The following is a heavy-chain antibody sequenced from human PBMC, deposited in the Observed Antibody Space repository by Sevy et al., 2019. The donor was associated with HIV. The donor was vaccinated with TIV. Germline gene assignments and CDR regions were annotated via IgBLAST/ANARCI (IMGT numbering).Heavy chain of an antibody. V-gene: IGHV4-34*01. D-gene: IGHD5-12*01. CDR1: GGSSSGYY. J-gene: IGHJ4*02. CDR2: INHSGST. Sequence: SETLSLTCAVYGGSSSGYYWSWIRQPPGKGLEWIGEINHSGSTNYNPSLKSRVTISVDTSKNQFSLKLSSVTAADTAVYYCGGAKDGYNPLDYWGQGTLVTVSS. CDR3: GGAKDGYNPLDY.